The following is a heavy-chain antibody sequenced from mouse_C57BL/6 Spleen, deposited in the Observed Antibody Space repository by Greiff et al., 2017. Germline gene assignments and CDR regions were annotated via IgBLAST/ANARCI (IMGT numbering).Heavy chain of an antibody. CDR2: ISDGGSYT. Sequence: EVKVVESGGGLVKPGGSLKLSCAASGFTFSSYAMSWVRQTPEKRLEWVATISDGGSYTYYPDNVKGRFTISRDNAKNNLYLQMSHLKSEDTAMYYCARDEGGYYYFDYWGQGTTLTVSS. CDR1: GFTFSSYA. D-gene: IGHD2-3*01. CDR3: ARDEGGYYYFDY. J-gene: IGHJ2*01. V-gene: IGHV5-4*01.